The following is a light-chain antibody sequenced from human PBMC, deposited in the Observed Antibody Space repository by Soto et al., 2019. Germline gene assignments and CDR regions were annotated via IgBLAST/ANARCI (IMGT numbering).Light chain of an antibody. V-gene: IGKV3-20*01. Sequence: ENVLTQFPDTLSLYPGERATLSCRASQSLSSNSLAWYQQKRGQAPRLLIHGASSRATGIPDRFSGSGSGTDFTLTISRLEPEDFAVYYCQQYGGSPRTFGQGTKVDIK. CDR1: QSLSSNS. CDR2: GAS. CDR3: QQYGGSPRT. J-gene: IGKJ1*01.